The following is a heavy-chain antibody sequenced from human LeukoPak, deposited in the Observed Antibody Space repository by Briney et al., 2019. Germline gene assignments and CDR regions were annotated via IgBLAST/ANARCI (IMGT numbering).Heavy chain of an antibody. V-gene: IGHV3-53*01. CDR3: ARVSSSIAAYYYYYYMDV. Sequence: GGSLRLSCAASGLTVSSNYMSWVRQAPGKGLEWVSVIYSGGSTYYADSVKGRFTISRDNSKNTLYPQMNSLRAEDTAVYYCARVSSSIAAYYYYYYMDVWGKGTTVTVSS. CDR2: IYSGGST. CDR1: GLTVSSNY. D-gene: IGHD6-6*01. J-gene: IGHJ6*03.